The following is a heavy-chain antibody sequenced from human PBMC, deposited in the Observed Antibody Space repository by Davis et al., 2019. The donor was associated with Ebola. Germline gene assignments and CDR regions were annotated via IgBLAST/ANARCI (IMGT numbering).Heavy chain of an antibody. J-gene: IGHJ4*02. CDR2: ISDDSRSI. CDR3: ARHDDY. Sequence: GGSLRLSCAASGFTFSIYAMNWVRQAPGKGLEWVSYISDDSRSIYYADSVKGRFTISRDNAKNSLYLQMNSLRDADTAVYYCARHDDYWGQGTLVTVSS. V-gene: IGHV3-48*02. CDR1: GFTFSIYA.